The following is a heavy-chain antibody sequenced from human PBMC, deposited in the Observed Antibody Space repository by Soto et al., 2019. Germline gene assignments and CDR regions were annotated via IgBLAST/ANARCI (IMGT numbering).Heavy chain of an antibody. CDR1: GFTFSGSA. CDR2: ISGGGST. J-gene: IGHJ4*02. D-gene: IGHD5-12*01. Sequence: EVQLSESGGGLVQPGGSLRLSCGGAGFTFSGSAVSWVRQAPGRGLEWVSGISGGGSTAYADAVKGRFGISSENSKDTVYLYMNSMREDDTAVYYWARQTGDIVAGPPAHWGQGLRVTVS. V-gene: IGHV3-23*01. CDR3: ARQTGDIVAGPPAH.